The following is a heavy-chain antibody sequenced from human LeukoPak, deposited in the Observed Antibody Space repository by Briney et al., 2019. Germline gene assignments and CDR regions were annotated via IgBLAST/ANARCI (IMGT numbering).Heavy chain of an antibody. Sequence: RGSLRLSGAASGFTVSSTHMVWVRQAPGKGLKWVSVTYTGGNSYYAGSVKGRFIISRDISKNTLYLQMNSLRAEDSALYYCARGGRGSAAVVAPRSFDIWGQGTMVTVSS. CDR1: GFTVSSTH. CDR3: ARGGRGSAAVVAPRSFDI. J-gene: IGHJ3*02. V-gene: IGHV3-53*01. D-gene: IGHD3-22*01. CDR2: TYTGGNS.